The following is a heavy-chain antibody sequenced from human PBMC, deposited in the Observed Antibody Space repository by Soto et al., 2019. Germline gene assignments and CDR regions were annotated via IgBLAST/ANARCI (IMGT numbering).Heavy chain of an antibody. CDR2: IYYSGST. V-gene: IGHV4-31*03. CDR3: ARDLRLRAASSGYKVYYYYGMDV. Sequence: PSETLSLTCTVSGGSISSGGYYWSWIRQHPGEGLEWIGYIYYSGSTYYNPSLKSRVTISVDTSKNQFSLKLSSVTAADTAVYYCARDLRLRAASSGYKVYYYYGMDVWVQGTTVTVYS. J-gene: IGHJ6*02. CDR1: GGSISSGGYY. D-gene: IGHD3-22*01.